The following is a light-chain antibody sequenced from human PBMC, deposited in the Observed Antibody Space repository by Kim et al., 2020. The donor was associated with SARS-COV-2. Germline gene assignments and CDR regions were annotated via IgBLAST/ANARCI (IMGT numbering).Light chain of an antibody. Sequence: AVYPGERATLSCRASQSVSSNLAWYQQKPGQAPRLLIYDASTRATGIPATFSGSGSGTEFTLTISSLQSEDFAVYYCQQYNTLITFGQGTRLEIK. CDR3: QQYNTLIT. J-gene: IGKJ5*01. CDR2: DAS. CDR1: QSVSSN. V-gene: IGKV3-15*01.